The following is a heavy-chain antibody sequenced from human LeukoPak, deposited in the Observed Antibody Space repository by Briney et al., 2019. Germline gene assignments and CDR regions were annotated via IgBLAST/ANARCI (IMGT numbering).Heavy chain of an antibody. V-gene: IGHV3-33*01. CDR2: IWYDGINK. CDR1: GFTFSSYG. J-gene: IGHJ1*01. CDR3: ARGDGYNDAEYLQH. Sequence: PGGSLRLSCAASGFTFSSYGMHWVRQAPSKGLEWVVVIWYDGINKYYGVYVKCRFTSYRANSKKTLYLQIIRLRDKDTAVYYCARGDGYNDAEYLQHWGQGTLVTVS. D-gene: IGHD5-24*01.